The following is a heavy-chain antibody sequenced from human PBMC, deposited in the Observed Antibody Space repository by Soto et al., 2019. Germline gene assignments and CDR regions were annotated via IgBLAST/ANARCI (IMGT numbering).Heavy chain of an antibody. CDR3: AKDRGDTVMDFDY. J-gene: IGHJ4*02. Sequence: PGGSLRLSCAASGFTFSHYSMNWVRQAPGKGLEWVSAFSGSGGHTNYADTVKGRFTISRDNSKSTVYLRMNSLRVEDTAVYYCAKDRGDTVMDFDYWGQGTLVTVSS. D-gene: IGHD5-18*01. V-gene: IGHV3-23*01. CDR2: FSGSGGHT. CDR1: GFTFSHYS.